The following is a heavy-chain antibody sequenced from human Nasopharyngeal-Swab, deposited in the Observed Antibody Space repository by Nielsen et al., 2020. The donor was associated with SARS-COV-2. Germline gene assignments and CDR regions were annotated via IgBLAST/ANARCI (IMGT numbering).Heavy chain of an antibody. D-gene: IGHD2-8*02. V-gene: IGHV1-46*01. CDR3: ARDQAGGGVLGY. CDR2: INPSGGST. Sequence: WVRQAPGQGLEWMGIINPSGGSTSYAQKFQGRVTITADESTSTAYMELSSLRSEDTAVYYCARDQAGGGVLGYWGQGTLVTVSS. J-gene: IGHJ4*02.